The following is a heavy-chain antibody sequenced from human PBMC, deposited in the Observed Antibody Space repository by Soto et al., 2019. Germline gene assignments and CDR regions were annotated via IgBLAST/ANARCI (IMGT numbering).Heavy chain of an antibody. CDR2: IKQDGSEK. V-gene: IGHV3-7*01. J-gene: IGHJ6*02. Sequence: GGSLRLSCAASGFTFSSYWMSWFRQAPGKGLEWVANIKQDGSEKYYVDSVKGRFTISRDNAKNSLYLQMNSLRAEDTAVYYCAREGQQLVLSDYGMDVWGQGTTVTVSS. D-gene: IGHD6-13*01. CDR1: GFTFSSYW. CDR3: AREGQQLVLSDYGMDV.